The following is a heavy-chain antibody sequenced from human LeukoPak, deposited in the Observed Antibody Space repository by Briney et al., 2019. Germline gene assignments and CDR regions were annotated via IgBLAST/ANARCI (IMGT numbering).Heavy chain of an antibody. Sequence: GGSLRLSCAASGFTFSSYTMHWVRQAPGKGLEWVAVISYDGSNKYYADSVKGRFTISRDNSKNTLYLQMNSLRAEDTTVYYCARGLGNDGIFDYWGQGTLVTVSS. CDR3: ARGLGNDGIFDY. CDR1: GFTFSSYT. D-gene: IGHD1-1*01. J-gene: IGHJ4*02. CDR2: ISYDGSNK. V-gene: IGHV3-30*04.